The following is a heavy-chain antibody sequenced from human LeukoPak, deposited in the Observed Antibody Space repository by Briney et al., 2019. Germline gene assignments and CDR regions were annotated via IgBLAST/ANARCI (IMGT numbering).Heavy chain of an antibody. CDR3: AYSNYVQDHFDY. V-gene: IGHV1-69*06. D-gene: IGHD4-11*01. Sequence: SVKVSCKASGGTFSSYAISWVRQAPGQGLEWMGRIIPIFGTANYAQKFQGRVTITADKSTSTAYMELSSLRSEDTAVYYCAYSNYVQDHFDYWGQGTLVTVSS. J-gene: IGHJ4*02. CDR2: IIPIFGTA. CDR1: GGTFSSYA.